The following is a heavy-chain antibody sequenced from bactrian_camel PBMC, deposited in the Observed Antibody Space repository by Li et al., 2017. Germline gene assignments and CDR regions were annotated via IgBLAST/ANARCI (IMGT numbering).Heavy chain of an antibody. V-gene: IGHV3-1*01. J-gene: IGHJ4*01. Sequence: VQLVESGGGLVQPGGSLRLSCVGSGYKFDVYAMAWVRHTPGKGLEWVSDILEDGKNRAVTDSVKGRFTISRDDATNTVYLQMNSLKPEDTAVYFCVSDISGKIYTLGQWGQGTQVTVS. CDR2: ILEDGKNR. CDR1: GYKFDVYA. CDR3: VSDISGKIYTLGQ. D-gene: IGHD2*01.